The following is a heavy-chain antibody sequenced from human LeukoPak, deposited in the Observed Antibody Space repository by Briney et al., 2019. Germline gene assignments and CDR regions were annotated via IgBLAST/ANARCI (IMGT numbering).Heavy chain of an antibody. Sequence: AETLCLTCAASGFTFSSYWMHWVRQAPGKGLVWVSRINSDGSSTNYPDSVSGGFTISIDKAKNTLYLQMNRLRADDTAVYYYARAKVYNWNDALDAFDIWGQGTMVTVSS. CDR1: GFTFSSYW. J-gene: IGHJ3*02. CDR2: INSDGSST. V-gene: IGHV3-74*01. CDR3: ARAKVYNWNDALDAFDI. D-gene: IGHD1-20*01.